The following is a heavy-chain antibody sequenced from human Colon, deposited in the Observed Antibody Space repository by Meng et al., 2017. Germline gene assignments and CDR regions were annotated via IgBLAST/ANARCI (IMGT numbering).Heavy chain of an antibody. CDR2: LNPTGIT. J-gene: IGHJ4*02. CDR3: ARRPSYYYGSGSYTRDYYFDY. V-gene: IGHV4-34*01. CDR1: AGSSSAYS. D-gene: IGHD3-10*01. Sequence: VQRQRRGAGCLQRSGASSPPGAAYAGSSSAYSWTWIRQPPGKGLQWIGDLNPTGITNHNPSLKSRVTISADTSKNQFSLNLTSVTAADTAVYYCARRPSYYYGSGSYTRDYYFDYWGQGTRVTVSS.